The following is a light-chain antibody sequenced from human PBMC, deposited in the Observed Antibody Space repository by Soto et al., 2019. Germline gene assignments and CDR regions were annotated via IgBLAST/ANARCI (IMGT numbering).Light chain of an antibody. J-gene: IGLJ1*01. Sequence: QSVLTQPASVSGSPGQSITISCTGTSNDVGHDNYVSWYQQFPGKVPKLIFYDVSNRPSGVSNRFSGSKSGNTASLTISGLQADDEADYYCSSYTSIGTYVFGTGTKVTVL. CDR2: DVS. CDR3: SSYTSIGTYV. CDR1: SNDVGHDNY. V-gene: IGLV2-14*03.